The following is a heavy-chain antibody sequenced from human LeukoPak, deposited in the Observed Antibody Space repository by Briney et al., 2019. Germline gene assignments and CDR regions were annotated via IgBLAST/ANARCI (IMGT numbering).Heavy chain of an antibody. Sequence: PSETLSLTCTVSGGSISSSSYYWGWIRQPPGKGLEWIGSIYYSGSTYYNPSLKSRVTICVDTSKNQFSLKLSSVTAADTAVYYCARDSAAGRAFDIWGQGTMVTVSS. CDR3: ARDSAAGRAFDI. J-gene: IGHJ3*02. V-gene: IGHV4-39*02. CDR2: IYYSGST. CDR1: GGSISSSSYY. D-gene: IGHD6-13*01.